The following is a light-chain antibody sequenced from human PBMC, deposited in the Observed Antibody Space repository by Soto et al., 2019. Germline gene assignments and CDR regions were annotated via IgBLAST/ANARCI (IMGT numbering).Light chain of an antibody. J-gene: IGKJ5*01. CDR2: DST. CDR3: QQRNVWPPIT. CDR1: QSIHTS. V-gene: IGKV3-11*01. Sequence: VLTQSPATLALSAGDRATLSCRASQSIHTSLAWYQQKSGKPPRLVIYDSTLRANGVPDRFGGSRSGTEFTLTINSLEPEDFAVYYCQQRNVWPPITFGQGTRLEI.